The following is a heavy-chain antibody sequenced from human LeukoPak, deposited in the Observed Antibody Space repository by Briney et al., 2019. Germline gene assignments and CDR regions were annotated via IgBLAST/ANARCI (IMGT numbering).Heavy chain of an antibody. V-gene: IGHV3-30*01. J-gene: IGHJ4*02. CDR3: ARDPIGGRPDYVDL. CDR2: ISSDGSIT. Sequence: PGGSLRLSCTASGFSLGTYAMHWVRQAPGKGFEWVAVISSDGSITIYPDSMRGRFTISRDNSKNTPYLEMKSLRGVDTALYFCARDPIGGRPDYVDLWGQGTPVTVSS. CDR1: GFSLGTYA. D-gene: IGHD3-10*01.